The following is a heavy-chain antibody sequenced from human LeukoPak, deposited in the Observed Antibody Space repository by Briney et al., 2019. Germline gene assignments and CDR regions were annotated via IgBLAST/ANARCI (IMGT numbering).Heavy chain of an antibody. CDR3: ARPRVEHDYNSSGSLDS. V-gene: IGHV1-18*01. J-gene: IGHJ4*02. Sequence: ASVKVSCKASGYTFSTYGISWVRQAPGQGLEWMGWISAYKGNTYYAQKLQGRVTMTTDTSTSTAYMELRSLRSDDTAIYYCARPRVEHDYNSSGSLDSGGQGPRVIVS. CDR1: GYTFSTYG. CDR2: ISAYKGNT. D-gene: IGHD3-22*01.